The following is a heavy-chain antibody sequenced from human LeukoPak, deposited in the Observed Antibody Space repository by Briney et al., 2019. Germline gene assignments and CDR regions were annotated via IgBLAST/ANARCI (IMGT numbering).Heavy chain of an antibody. J-gene: IGHJ4*02. Sequence: GGSLRLSCAASGLSFTTYAMNWVRQAPGKGLEWVSFISSSRSYIYYADSVKGRFTISRDNAKNSLYLQLNSLRAEDTAVYYCAKLVAVAGRNYWGQGTLVTVSS. CDR3: AKLVAVAGRNY. D-gene: IGHD6-19*01. V-gene: IGHV3-21*04. CDR1: GLSFTTYA. CDR2: ISSSRSYI.